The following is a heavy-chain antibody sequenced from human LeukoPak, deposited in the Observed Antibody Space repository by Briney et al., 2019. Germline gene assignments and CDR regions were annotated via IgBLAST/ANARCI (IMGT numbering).Heavy chain of an antibody. J-gene: IGHJ6*02. D-gene: IGHD5-24*01. CDR1: GGSFSGYY. V-gene: IGHV4-34*01. Sequence: SETLSLTCAVYGGSFSGYYWSWIRQPPGKGLEWIGEINHNGSTNYNPSLKSRVTISVDTSKNQFSLKLSSVTAADTAVYYCARIWLHTHYYYYGMDVWGQGTTVTVSS. CDR3: ARIWLHTHYYYYGMDV. CDR2: INHNGST.